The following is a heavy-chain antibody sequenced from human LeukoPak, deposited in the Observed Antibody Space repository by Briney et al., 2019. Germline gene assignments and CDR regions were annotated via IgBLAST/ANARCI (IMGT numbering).Heavy chain of an antibody. Sequence: PSETLSLTCTVSGGSISSYYWSWIRQPPGKGLEWIGYIYYSGSTNHNPSLKSRVTISVDTSKNQFSLKLSSVTAADTAVYYCARDQIVVVPAASYYYYYGMDVWGQGTTVTVSS. D-gene: IGHD2-2*01. CDR3: ARDQIVVVPAASYYYYYGMDV. J-gene: IGHJ6*02. V-gene: IGHV4-59*01. CDR2: IYYSGST. CDR1: GGSISSYY.